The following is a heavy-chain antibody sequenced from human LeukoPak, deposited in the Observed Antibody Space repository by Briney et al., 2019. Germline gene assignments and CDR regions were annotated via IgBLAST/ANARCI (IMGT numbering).Heavy chain of an antibody. Sequence: GGSLRLSCAASGFTFDDYAMHWVRQAPGKGLEWVSGISWNSGSIDYGDSVKGRFTISRDNAKNSLYLQMNSLRVKDTALYYCAKVRGYSYGYFDYWGQGTLVTVSS. V-gene: IGHV3-9*01. CDR1: GFTFDDYA. CDR3: AKVRGYSYGYFDY. CDR2: ISWNSGSI. D-gene: IGHD5-18*01. J-gene: IGHJ4*02.